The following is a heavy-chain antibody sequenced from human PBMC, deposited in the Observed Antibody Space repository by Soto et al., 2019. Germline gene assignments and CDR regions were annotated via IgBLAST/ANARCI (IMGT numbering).Heavy chain of an antibody. D-gene: IGHD5-18*01. CDR2: IYYSGST. CDR1: GGSISSYY. Sequence: PSETLSLTCTVSGGSISSYYWSWIRQPPGKGLEWIGYIYYSGSTNYNPSLKSRVTISVDTSKNQFSLKLSSVTAADTAVYYCVRDNSGYSYALDYWGQGTLVTVSS. V-gene: IGHV4-59*01. J-gene: IGHJ4*02. CDR3: VRDNSGYSYALDY.